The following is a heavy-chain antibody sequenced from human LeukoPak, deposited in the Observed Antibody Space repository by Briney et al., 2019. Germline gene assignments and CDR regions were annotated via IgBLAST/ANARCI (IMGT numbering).Heavy chain of an antibody. D-gene: IGHD3-10*01. CDR3: ARTYGSGSHRFDP. Sequence: PGGSLRLSCAASGFTFSDNYMSWIRQAPGKGLVWVSHIISDGGSTTYADFVKGRFTISRDNAKNTLYLQMNSLRAEDTAVYYYARTYGSGSHRFDPWGQGTLVTVSS. V-gene: IGHV3-74*03. J-gene: IGHJ5*02. CDR1: GFTFSDNY. CDR2: IISDGGST.